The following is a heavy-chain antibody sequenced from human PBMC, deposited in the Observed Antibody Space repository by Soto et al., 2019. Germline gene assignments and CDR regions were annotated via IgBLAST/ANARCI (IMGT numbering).Heavy chain of an antibody. CDR1: GTSIDKFY. J-gene: IGHJ4*02. Sequence: SETLSLTCYVSGTSIDKFYWSWIRQPAGKGLEWIGHIYSSGLTNYNPSLRSRVTMSVDSSKSQFSLKLTSVTDADTAVYFCASDWELPRFDSWGPGTLVTVSS. CDR3: ASDWELPRFDS. D-gene: IGHD1-26*01. CDR2: IYSSGLT. V-gene: IGHV4-4*07.